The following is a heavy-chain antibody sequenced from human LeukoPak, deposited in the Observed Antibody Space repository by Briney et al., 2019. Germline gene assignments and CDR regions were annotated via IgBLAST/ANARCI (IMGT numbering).Heavy chain of an antibody. CDR3: ARGRDFAYYFDY. D-gene: IGHD3-10*01. CDR1: GGSISSGGYY. Sequence: SQTLSLTCTVSGGSISSGGYYWSWIRQHPGKGLEWIGYIYYRGSTYYNPSLKSRVTTSVDTSKNQFSLKLNSVTAADTAVYSCARGRDFAYYFDYWGQGTLVTVSS. J-gene: IGHJ4*02. V-gene: IGHV4-31*03. CDR2: IYYRGST.